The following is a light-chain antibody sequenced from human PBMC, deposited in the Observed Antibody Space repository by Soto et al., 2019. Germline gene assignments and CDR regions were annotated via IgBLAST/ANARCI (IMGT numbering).Light chain of an antibody. J-gene: IGLJ1*01. Sequence: QSVLTQPASVSESPGQSITISCTGTTSDVGGYKSVSWYQQHPGRAPTLMIYEVNNRPSGVSSRFSGSKSGNTASLTISGLQAEDEADYYCSSYATTSALGFFGTGTKVTVL. CDR3: SSYATTSALGF. V-gene: IGLV2-14*01. CDR2: EVN. CDR1: TSDVGGYKS.